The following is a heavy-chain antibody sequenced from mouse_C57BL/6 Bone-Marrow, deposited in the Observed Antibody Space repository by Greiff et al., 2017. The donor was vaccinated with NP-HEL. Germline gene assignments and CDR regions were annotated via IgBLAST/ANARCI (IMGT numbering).Heavy chain of an antibody. CDR3: ARDAPSYDGYPYAMDY. Sequence: EVQVVESGGGLVQSGRSLRLSCATSGFTFSDFYMEWVRQAPGKGLEWIAASRNKANDYTTEYSASVKGRFIVSRDTSQSILYLQMNALRAEDTAIYYFARDAPSYDGYPYAMDYWGQGTSVTVSS. V-gene: IGHV7-1*01. CDR1: GFTFSDFY. J-gene: IGHJ4*01. CDR2: SRNKANDYTT. D-gene: IGHD2-3*01.